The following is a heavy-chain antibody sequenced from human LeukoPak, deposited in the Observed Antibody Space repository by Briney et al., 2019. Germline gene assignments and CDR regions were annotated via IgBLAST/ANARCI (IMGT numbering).Heavy chain of an antibody. V-gene: IGHV4-30-4*07. CDR2: IYYSGST. D-gene: IGHD6-19*01. CDR1: GGSISSGGYS. J-gene: IGHJ5*02. CDR3: ARGSSGWYLGP. Sequence: SETLSLTCAVSGGSISSGGYSWSWIRQPPGKGLEWIGYIYYSGSTYYNPSLKSRVTISVDTSKNQFSLKLSSVTAADTAVYYCARGSSGWYLGPWGQGTLVTVSS.